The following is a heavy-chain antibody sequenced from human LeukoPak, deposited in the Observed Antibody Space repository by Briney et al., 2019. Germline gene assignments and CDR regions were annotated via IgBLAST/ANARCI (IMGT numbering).Heavy chain of an antibody. CDR2: IYWNDDK. Sequence: SGPTLVNPTQTLTLTCTFSGFSRTNRGVRVGWIREPPVNALEWLALIYWNDDKNYSPSLKSRLSITKDTSKNQVVLTMTNMDPADTATYSCAHSGYCSSTSCSLFDYWGQGTLVTVSS. D-gene: IGHD2-2*01. CDR3: AHSGYCSSTSCSLFDY. V-gene: IGHV2-5*01. J-gene: IGHJ4*02. CDR1: GFSRTNRGVR.